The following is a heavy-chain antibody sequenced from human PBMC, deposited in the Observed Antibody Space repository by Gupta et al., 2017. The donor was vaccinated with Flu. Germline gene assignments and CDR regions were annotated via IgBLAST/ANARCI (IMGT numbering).Heavy chain of an antibody. J-gene: IGHJ4*02. Sequence: VQPGGSLRLSCAASGFTFSSSYLQWVRQAPGKGLVWVSRINPDGSSTTYAESVKGRFTISRDNAKNTLYLQMNSLGDDDTAVYYCATVTSGCWGQGTLGTVAS. CDR1: GFTFSSSY. CDR3: ATVTSGC. V-gene: IGHV3-74*03. CDR2: INPDGSST. D-gene: IGHD4-17*01.